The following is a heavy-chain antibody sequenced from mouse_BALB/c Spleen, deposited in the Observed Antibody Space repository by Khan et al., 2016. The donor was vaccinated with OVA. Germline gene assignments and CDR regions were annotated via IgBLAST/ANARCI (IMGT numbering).Heavy chain of an antibody. Sequence: VQLMESGAGLVKPGGSLKLSCAASGFAFTSYDMYWVRQTPGKRLEWVATISTGGSYSYYPDSVKGRFTISRDIDRKTLYLQMSSLRSEDTALYYGARPSYYGNRWFAYWGQGTLVTVSA. CDR1: GFAFTSYD. D-gene: IGHD2-10*01. CDR2: ISTGGSYS. J-gene: IGHJ3*01. V-gene: IGHV5-9*02. CDR3: ARPSYYGNRWFAY.